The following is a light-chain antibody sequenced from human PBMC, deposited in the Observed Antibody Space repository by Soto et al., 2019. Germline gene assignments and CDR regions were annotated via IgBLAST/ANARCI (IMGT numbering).Light chain of an antibody. J-gene: IGKJ4*01. CDR1: QSVSSY. V-gene: IGKV3-11*01. CDR2: DAS. CDR3: QQYNDWPPLT. Sequence: EIVLTQSPATLSLSPGERATLSCRASQSVSSYLAWYQQKPGQAPRLLIYDASNRATGIPARFSGSGSGTDFTPTISSLEPEDFAVYYCQQYNDWPPLTFGGGTKVAIK.